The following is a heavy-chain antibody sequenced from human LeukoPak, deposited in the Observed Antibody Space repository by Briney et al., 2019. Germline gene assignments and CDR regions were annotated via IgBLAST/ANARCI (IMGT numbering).Heavy chain of an antibody. V-gene: IGHV3-15*01. CDR2: IKSKTDGGTT. D-gene: IGHD3-22*01. CDR3: ITDLVWYYYDSSGYRDY. CDR1: GFTFSNAW. J-gene: IGHJ4*02. Sequence: GGSLRLSCAASGFTFSNAWMSWVRQAPGKGLEWVGRIKSKTDGGTTDHAAPVKGRFTISRDDSKNTLYLQMNSLKTEDTAVYYCITDLVWYYYDSSGYRDYWGQGTLVTVSS.